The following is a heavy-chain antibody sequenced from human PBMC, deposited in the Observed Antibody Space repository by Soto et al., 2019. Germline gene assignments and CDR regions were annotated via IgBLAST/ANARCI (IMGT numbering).Heavy chain of an antibody. CDR3: ATGYSSSSALVSFDY. V-gene: IGHV1-69*13. CDR1: GGTFSSYA. CDR2: IIPIFGTA. Sequence: GASVKVSCKASGGTFSSYAISWVRQAPGQGLEWMGGIIPIFGTANYAQKFQGRVTITADESTSTAYMEPSSLRSEDTAVYYCATGYSSSSALVSFDYWGQGTLVTVSS. D-gene: IGHD6-13*01. J-gene: IGHJ4*02.